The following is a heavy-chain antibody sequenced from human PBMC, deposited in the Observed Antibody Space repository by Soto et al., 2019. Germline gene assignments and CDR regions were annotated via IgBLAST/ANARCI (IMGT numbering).Heavy chain of an antibody. Sequence: SETLSLTCTVSGGSISSGGYYWSWIRQHPGKGLEWIGYIYYSGSTYYNPSLKSRVTISVDTSKNQFSLKLSSVTAADTAVYYCARVVHYYGSGSYYGPYFDYWGQGTLVTVSS. J-gene: IGHJ4*02. CDR1: GGSISSGGYY. V-gene: IGHV4-31*03. D-gene: IGHD3-10*01. CDR2: IYYSGST. CDR3: ARVVHYYGSGSYYGPYFDY.